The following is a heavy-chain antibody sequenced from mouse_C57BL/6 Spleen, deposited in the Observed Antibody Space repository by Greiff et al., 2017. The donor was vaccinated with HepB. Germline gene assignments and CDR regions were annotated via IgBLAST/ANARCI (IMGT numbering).Heavy chain of an antibody. J-gene: IGHJ2*01. Sequence: QVQLKQPGAELVMPGASVKLSCKASGYTFTSYWMHWVKQRPGQGLEWIGEIDPSDSYTNYNQKFKGKSTLTVDKSSSTAYMQLSSLTSEDSAVYYCARGGDGYYVGYWGQGTTLTVSS. CDR1: GYTFTSYW. D-gene: IGHD2-3*01. CDR3: ARGGDGYYVGY. CDR2: IDPSDSYT. V-gene: IGHV1-69*01.